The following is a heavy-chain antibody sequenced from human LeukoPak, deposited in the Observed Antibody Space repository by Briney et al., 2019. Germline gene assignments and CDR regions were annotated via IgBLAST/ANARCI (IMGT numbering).Heavy chain of an antibody. CDR2: ISGSGGST. CDR1: GFTFSSYA. CDR3: AKGRWPGIAVPGYYFDY. D-gene: IGHD6-19*01. Sequence: GGSLRLSCAASGFTFSSYAMSWVRQAPGKGLEWVSAISGSGGSTYYADSVKGRFTISRDNSKNTLYLQMNSLRAEDTAVYYYAKGRWPGIAVPGYYFDYWGQGTLVTVSS. J-gene: IGHJ4*02. V-gene: IGHV3-23*01.